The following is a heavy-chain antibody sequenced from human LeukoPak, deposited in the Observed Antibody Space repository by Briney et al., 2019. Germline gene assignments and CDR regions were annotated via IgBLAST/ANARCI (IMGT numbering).Heavy chain of an antibody. CDR1: GGTFSSYS. D-gene: IGHD2-2*01. CDR3: AGDLVKASCLSCI. CDR2: IIPIFGTA. J-gene: IGHJ4*02. V-gene: IGHV1-69*05. Sequence: ASVKVSYKASGGTFSSYSISCVRQAPGQGLECMGGIIPIFGTANYAQKFERRVTVTTDESTSAAYVDLGSVISEYAPVYYCAGDLVKASCLSCIWGQGTLVTVSS.